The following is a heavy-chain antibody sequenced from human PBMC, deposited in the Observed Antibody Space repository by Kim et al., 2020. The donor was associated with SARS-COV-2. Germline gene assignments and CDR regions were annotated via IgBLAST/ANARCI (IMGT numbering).Heavy chain of an antibody. D-gene: IGHD6-19*01. CDR1: GGTFSSYA. Sequence: SVKVSCKASGGTFSSYAISWVRQAPGQGLEWMGGIIPIFGTANYAQKFQGRVTITADESTSTAYMELSSLRSEDTAVYYCARVIAVAGTFHYYYGMDVWGQGTTVTVSS. CDR3: ARVIAVAGTFHYYYGMDV. J-gene: IGHJ6*02. CDR2: IIPIFGTA. V-gene: IGHV1-69*13.